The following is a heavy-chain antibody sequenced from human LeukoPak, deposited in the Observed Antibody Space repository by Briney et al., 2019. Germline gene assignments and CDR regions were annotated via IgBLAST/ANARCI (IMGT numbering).Heavy chain of an antibody. CDR1: GGTFSSYA. V-gene: IGHV1-69*04. D-gene: IGHD1-26*01. CDR2: IIPILGIA. Sequence: ASVKVSCKASGGTFSSYAISWVRQAPGQGLEWMGRIIPILGIANYAQKFQGRVTITADKSTSTAYMELSSLRSEDTAVYYCARIGPSGSYTDYWGQGTLVTVSS. J-gene: IGHJ4*02. CDR3: ARIGPSGSYTDY.